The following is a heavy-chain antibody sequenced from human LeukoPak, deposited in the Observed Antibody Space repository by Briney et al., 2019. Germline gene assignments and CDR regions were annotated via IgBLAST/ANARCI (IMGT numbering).Heavy chain of an antibody. Sequence: PSETLSLTCTVSGDSISNFYWSWIRQPAGKGLEWIGRIYTSGSTNYNPSLKSRVTMSVDTSKNQFSLKLSSVAAADTAVYYCARDVVAAPGTWDYWGQGTLVTVSS. CDR1: GDSISNFY. J-gene: IGHJ4*02. D-gene: IGHD6-13*01. V-gene: IGHV4-4*07. CDR2: IYTSGST. CDR3: ARDVVAAPGTWDY.